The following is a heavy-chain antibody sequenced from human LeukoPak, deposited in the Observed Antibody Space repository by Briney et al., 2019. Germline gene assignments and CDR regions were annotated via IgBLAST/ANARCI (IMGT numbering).Heavy chain of an antibody. J-gene: IGHJ4*02. CDR2: INPNSGGT. CDR1: GYTFTGYY. D-gene: IGHD1-26*01. V-gene: IGHV1-2*02. Sequence: ASVTVSCKASGYTFTGYYMHWVRQAPGQGLEWMGWINPNSGGTNYAQKFQGRVTMTRDTSISTAYMELSRLRSDDTAVYYCASPIVGATTGLDIWGQGTLVTVSS. CDR3: ASPIVGATTGLDI.